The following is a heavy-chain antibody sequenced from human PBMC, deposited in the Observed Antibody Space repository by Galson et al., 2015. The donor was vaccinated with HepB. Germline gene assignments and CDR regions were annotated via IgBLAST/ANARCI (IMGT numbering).Heavy chain of an antibody. CDR2: INPNSGGT. J-gene: IGHJ4*02. V-gene: IGHV1-2*02. CDR3: ARGYRGDFWSGYYDY. D-gene: IGHD3-3*01. Sequence: SVKVSCKASGYTFTGYYMHWVRQAPGQGLEWMGWINPNSGGTNYAQKFQGRVTMTRDTSISTAYMELSRLRSDDTAVYYCARGYRGDFWSGYYDYWGQGTLVTVSS. CDR1: GYTFTGYY.